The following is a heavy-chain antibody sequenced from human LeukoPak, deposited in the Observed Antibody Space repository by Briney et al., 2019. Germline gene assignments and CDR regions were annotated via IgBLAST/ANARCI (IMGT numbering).Heavy chain of an antibody. V-gene: IGHV3-30*04. CDR2: ISYDRSFQ. J-gene: IGHJ4*02. CDR3: AREIRGYYAAY. CDR1: GFNFVNYA. Sequence: GGSLRLSCAASGFNFVNYAMHWVRQAPGKGLDWVAPISYDRSFQSYAASVKVRFTISRDSSTNTVSLQMNSLRDEDMAMYYCAREIRGYYAAYWGQGILVTVSS. D-gene: IGHD3-3*01.